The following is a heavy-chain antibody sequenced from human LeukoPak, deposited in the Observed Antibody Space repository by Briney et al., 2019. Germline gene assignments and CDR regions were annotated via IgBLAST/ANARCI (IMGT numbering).Heavy chain of an antibody. CDR1: GYTFTGYY. Sequence: ASVKVSCKASGYTFTGYYMHWVRQAPGQGLEWMGWINPNSGGTNYAQKFQGRVTMTRDTSISTAHMELSRLRSDDTAVYYCARGARAYYGDLYYFDYWGQGTLVTVSS. CDR3: ARGARAYYGDLYYFDY. D-gene: IGHD4-17*01. J-gene: IGHJ4*02. V-gene: IGHV1-2*02. CDR2: INPNSGGT.